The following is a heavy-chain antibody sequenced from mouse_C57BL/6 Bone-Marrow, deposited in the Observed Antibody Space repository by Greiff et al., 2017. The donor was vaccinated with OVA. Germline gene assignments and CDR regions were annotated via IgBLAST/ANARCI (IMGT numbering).Heavy chain of an antibody. CDR1: GFSLSTSGMG. V-gene: IGHV8-12*01. Sequence: QVTLKESGPGILQSSQTLSLTCSFSGFSLSTSGMGVSWIRQPSGKGLEWLAHIYWDDDKRYNPSLKSRLTISKDTSRNQVFLKITSVDTADTATYYCARPITTVVATDWYFDVWGTGTTVTVSS. CDR3: ARPITTVVATDWYFDV. CDR2: IYWDDDK. J-gene: IGHJ1*03. D-gene: IGHD1-1*01.